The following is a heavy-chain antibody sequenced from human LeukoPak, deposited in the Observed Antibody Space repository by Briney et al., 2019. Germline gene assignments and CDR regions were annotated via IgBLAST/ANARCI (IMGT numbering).Heavy chain of an antibody. CDR2: IYTSGST. D-gene: IGHD5-18*01. CDR1: GGSISSYY. J-gene: IGHJ6*03. CDR3: ARAVIDTAMVRGIYYYYYMDV. Sequence: SETLSLTCTVSGGSISSYYWSWIRQPAGKGLEWIGRIYTSGSTNYNPSLKSRVTMSVDTSKNQFSLKLSSVTAADTAVYYCARAVIDTAMVRGIYYYYYMDVWGKGTTVTISS. V-gene: IGHV4-4*07.